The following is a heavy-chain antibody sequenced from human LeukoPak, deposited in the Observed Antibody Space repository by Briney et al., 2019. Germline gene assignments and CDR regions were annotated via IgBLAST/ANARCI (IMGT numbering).Heavy chain of an antibody. Sequence: SETLSLTCTVSGGSISSSSHYWSWIRQPPGKGLEWIGYIYYSGSTNYNPSLKSRVTISVDTSKSQFSLKLSSVTAADTAVYYCARHISSGPNWFDPWGQGTLVTVSS. D-gene: IGHD6-19*01. V-gene: IGHV4-61*05. CDR1: GGSISSSSHY. J-gene: IGHJ5*02. CDR3: ARHISSGPNWFDP. CDR2: IYYSGST.